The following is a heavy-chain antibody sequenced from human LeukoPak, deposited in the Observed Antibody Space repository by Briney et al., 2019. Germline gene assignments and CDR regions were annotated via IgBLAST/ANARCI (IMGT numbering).Heavy chain of an antibody. Sequence: GGSLRLSCAASGFTFSSYGMHWVRQAPGKGLEWVSGISWNSGSIGYADSVKGRFTISRDNAKNSLYLQMNSLRAEDTALYYCAKDMLFYDSSGYYPPGYGMDVWGQGTTVTVSS. D-gene: IGHD3-22*01. V-gene: IGHV3-9*01. CDR2: ISWNSGSI. CDR3: AKDMLFYDSSGYYPPGYGMDV. J-gene: IGHJ6*02. CDR1: GFTFSSYG.